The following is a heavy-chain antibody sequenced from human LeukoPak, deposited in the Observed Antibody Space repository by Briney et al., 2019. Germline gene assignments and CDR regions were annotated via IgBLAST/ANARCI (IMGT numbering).Heavy chain of an antibody. CDR1: GGSINTPNYY. D-gene: IGHD2-15*01. Sequence: SETLSLTCTVSGGSINTPNYYWGWIRQSPGKGLEWIGSIYYNGDTYYNPSLKSRVTVSIDTPKNQFFLKVNSVTAADTAVYYCARVGYDTLDCSSGTCYSSHYFMDVWGKGTTVIVSA. CDR2: IYYNGDT. J-gene: IGHJ6*04. V-gene: IGHV4-39*07. CDR3: ARVGYDTLDCSSGTCYSSHYFMDV.